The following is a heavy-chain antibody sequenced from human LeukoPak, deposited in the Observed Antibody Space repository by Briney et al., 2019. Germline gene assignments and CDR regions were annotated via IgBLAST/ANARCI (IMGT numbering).Heavy chain of an antibody. CDR3: ARDDNSGHVSL. J-gene: IGHJ4*02. D-gene: IGHD3-22*01. CDR1: GFTFSTYS. V-gene: IGHV3-21*05. CDR2: ITSSSSYI. Sequence: KPGGSLRLSCAASGFTFSTYSMNWVRQAAGKGVEWVSYITSSSSYIYYADSVKGRFTISRDNAKNSLYLQMNSLRAEDTAVYYCARDDNSGHVSLWGQGTLVIVSS.